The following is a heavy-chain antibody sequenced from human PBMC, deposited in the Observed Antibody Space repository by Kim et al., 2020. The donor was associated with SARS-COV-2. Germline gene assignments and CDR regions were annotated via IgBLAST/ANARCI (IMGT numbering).Heavy chain of an antibody. D-gene: IGHD6-13*01. Sequence: GGSLRLSCAASGFTFSSSAMHWVRQAPGKGLEWVALISDAGNYKYYSNSVKGRFTVSRDNSKNALYLQMNDLRTEDTSLYFCARDASSSWSAYFDYWGQGALVTVSS. CDR3: ARDASSSWSAYFDY. CDR1: GFTFSSSA. V-gene: IGHV3-30-3*01. CDR2: ISDAGNYK. J-gene: IGHJ4*02.